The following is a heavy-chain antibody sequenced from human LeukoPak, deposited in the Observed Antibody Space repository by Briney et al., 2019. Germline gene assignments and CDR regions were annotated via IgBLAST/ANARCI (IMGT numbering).Heavy chain of an antibody. CDR2: ISAYNGNT. CDR3: ARVGSIAISGVVTHAPLDY. Sequence: GASVKVSCKASGYTFTSYGISWVRQAPGQGLEWMGWISAYNGNTNYAQKLQGGVTMTTDTSTSTAYMELRSLRSDDTAVYYCARVGSIAISGVVTHAPLDYWGQGTLVTVSS. V-gene: IGHV1-18*01. CDR1: GYTFTSYG. D-gene: IGHD3-3*01. J-gene: IGHJ4*02.